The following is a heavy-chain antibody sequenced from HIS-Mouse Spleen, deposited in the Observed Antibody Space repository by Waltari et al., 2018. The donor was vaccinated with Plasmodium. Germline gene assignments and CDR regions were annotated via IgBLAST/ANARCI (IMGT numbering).Heavy chain of an antibody. CDR1: GYTFTGYY. CDR3: ARVLGYKAAAGTFVEYFQH. V-gene: IGHV1-2*02. D-gene: IGHD6-13*01. CDR2: INPNSGGT. J-gene: IGHJ1*01. Sequence: QVQLVQSGAAVKKPGASVKVSCKASGYTFTGYYMHWVRQAPGNGLEWMGWINPNSGGTNYAQKFQGRVTMTRDTSISTAYMELSRLRSDDTAVYYCARVLGYKAAAGTFVEYFQHWGQGTLVTVSS.